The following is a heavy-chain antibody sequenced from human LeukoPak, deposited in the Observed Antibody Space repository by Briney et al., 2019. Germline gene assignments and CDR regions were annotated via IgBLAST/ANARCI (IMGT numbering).Heavy chain of an antibody. V-gene: IGHV1-18*04. CDR2: ISAYNGNT. D-gene: IGHD3-16*02. J-gene: IGHJ6*03. CDR3: ARDLYPGYYYYYMDV. Sequence: GASVKVSCKASGYTFTGYYMHWVRQAPGQGLEWMGWISAYNGNTNYAQKFQGSVTMTTDTSTSIAYMELRSLRSDDTAVYYCARDLYPGYYYYYMDVWGKGTTVTVSS. CDR1: GYTFTGYY.